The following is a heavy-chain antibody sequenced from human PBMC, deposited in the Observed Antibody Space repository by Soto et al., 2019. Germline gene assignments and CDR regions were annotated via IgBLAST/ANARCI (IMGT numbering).Heavy chain of an antibody. CDR3: GKVLVGATGHTDSDS. CDR2: IDYNGVT. D-gene: IGHD2-15*01. V-gene: IGHV4-39*01. CDR1: GGSIYRSGYY. J-gene: IGHJ4*02. Sequence: SVTLSLTCTVSGGSIYRSGYYWGWIRKPPGRGLEWIGNIDYNGVTYSNPSLKSRVTISRDTSKNQFSLKLTSVTAADTALYYCGKVLVGATGHTDSDSWGPGTLVTVSS.